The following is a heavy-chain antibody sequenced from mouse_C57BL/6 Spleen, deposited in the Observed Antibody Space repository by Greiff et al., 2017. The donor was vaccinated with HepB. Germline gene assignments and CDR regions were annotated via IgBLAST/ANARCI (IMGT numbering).Heavy chain of an antibody. J-gene: IGHJ3*01. CDR1: GFSFNTYA. D-gene: IGHD1-1*01. CDR3: VRQNYGSSSWFAY. V-gene: IGHV10-1*01. Sequence: EVMLVESGGGLVQPKGSLKLSCAASGFSFNTYAMNWVRQAPGKGLEWVARIRSKSNNYATYYADSVKDRFTISRDDSESMLYLQMNNLKTEDTAMYYCVRQNYGSSSWFAYWGQGTLVTVSA. CDR2: IRSKSNNYAT.